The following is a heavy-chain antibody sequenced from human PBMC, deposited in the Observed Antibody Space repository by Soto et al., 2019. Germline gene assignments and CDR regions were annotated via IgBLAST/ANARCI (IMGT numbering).Heavy chain of an antibody. V-gene: IGHV3-30*19. CDR1: GFTFSSYG. D-gene: IGHD3-10*01. Sequence: PGGSLRLSCAASGFTFSSYGMHWVRQAPGKGLEWVAVIWYDGSNKYYADSVKGRFTISRDNSKNTLYLQMNSLRAEDTAVYYCARDRIPALLGSGSYFSYVCYWGQGTLVTVSS. CDR3: ARDRIPALLGSGSYFSYVCY. CDR2: IWYDGSNK. J-gene: IGHJ4*02.